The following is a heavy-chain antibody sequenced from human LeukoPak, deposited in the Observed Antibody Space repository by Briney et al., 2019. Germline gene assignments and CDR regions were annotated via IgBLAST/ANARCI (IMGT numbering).Heavy chain of an antibody. CDR2: IHPNDGDT. CDR1: GYSFTNYY. V-gene: IGHV1-46*01. J-gene: IGHJ4*02. CDR3: ATYTQSGAQGVSDY. Sequence: DSVKVSCKASGYSFTNYYMHWVRQAPGQGLEWMGLIHPNDGDTKYAQEFQDRVTMTRDTSTSTVYMELSSLRSEDTAVYYCATYTQSGAQGVSDYWGQGTLVTVSS. D-gene: IGHD3-10*01.